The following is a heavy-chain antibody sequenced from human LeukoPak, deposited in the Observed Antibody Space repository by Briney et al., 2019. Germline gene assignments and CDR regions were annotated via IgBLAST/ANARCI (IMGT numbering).Heavy chain of an antibody. D-gene: IGHD6-19*01. J-gene: IGHJ3*02. CDR2: ISGSGGST. CDR1: GFTFSSYA. CDR3: AKDTRQWLVFGWHAFDI. V-gene: IGHV3-23*01. Sequence: PGGSLRLSCAASGFTFSSYAMSWVRQAPGKGLEWVSAISGSGGSTYYADSVKGRFTISRDNSKNTLYLQMNSLRAEDTAVYYCAKDTRQWLVFGWHAFDIWGQGTMVTVSS.